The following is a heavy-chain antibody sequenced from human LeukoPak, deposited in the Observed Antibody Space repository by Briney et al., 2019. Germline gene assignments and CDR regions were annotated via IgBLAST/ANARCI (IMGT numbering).Heavy chain of an antibody. Sequence: GGSLRLSCAASGFTFDDYGMSWVRQAPGKGLVWVSRIKTDGSNTNYADSVKGRFTISRDNAKNTPYLQMSSLRTEDTAVYYCARDFLHLGGWGQGTMVTVSS. CDR2: IKTDGSNT. V-gene: IGHV3-74*01. CDR3: ARDFLHLGG. CDR1: GFTFDDYG. D-gene: IGHD3-16*01. J-gene: IGHJ3*01.